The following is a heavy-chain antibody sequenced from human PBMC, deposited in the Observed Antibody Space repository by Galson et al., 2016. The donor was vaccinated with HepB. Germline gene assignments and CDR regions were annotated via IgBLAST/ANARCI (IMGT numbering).Heavy chain of an antibody. CDR2: MNPDTGNI. Sequence: SVKVSCKASGYTFLTYDIIWVRQATGQGLEWMGWMNPDTGNIGYAQKFQGRFIMTRDASISTAYMELSSLTFEDTAIYFCARFVRGQLLIYGMDVWGQGTTVTVSS. CDR1: GYTFLTYD. J-gene: IGHJ6*02. V-gene: IGHV1-8*01. CDR3: ARFVRGQLLIYGMDV. D-gene: IGHD2-2*01.